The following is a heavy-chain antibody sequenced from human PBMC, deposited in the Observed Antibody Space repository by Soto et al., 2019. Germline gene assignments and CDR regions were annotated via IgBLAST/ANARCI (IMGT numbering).Heavy chain of an antibody. CDR1: GFTFSSYA. Sequence: PGGSLRLSCAASGFTFSSYAMSWVRQAPGKGLEWVSVISGSGDSTDYADSVKGRFTISRDNSKNTVYLQMNSLRAEDTAVYFCAKHVGGDGNYYCPFDIWGQGTMVTVSS. CDR3: AKHVGGDGNYYCPFDI. J-gene: IGHJ3*02. V-gene: IGHV3-23*01. CDR2: ISGSGDST. D-gene: IGHD1-26*01.